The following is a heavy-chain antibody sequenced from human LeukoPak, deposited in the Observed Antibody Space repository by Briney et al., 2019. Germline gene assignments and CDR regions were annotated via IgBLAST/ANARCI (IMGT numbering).Heavy chain of an antibody. D-gene: IGHD3-22*01. V-gene: IGHV3-30*02. J-gene: IGHJ3*02. Sequence: GGSLRLSCAASGFTFSSYGMHWVRQAPGKGLEWVAFIRYDGSNKYYADSVKGRFTISRDNSKNTLYLQMNSLRAEDTAVYYCAKDPAAMYYDSSGPIWGQGTMVTVSS. CDR2: IRYDGSNK. CDR1: GFTFSSYG. CDR3: AKDPAAMYYDSSGPI.